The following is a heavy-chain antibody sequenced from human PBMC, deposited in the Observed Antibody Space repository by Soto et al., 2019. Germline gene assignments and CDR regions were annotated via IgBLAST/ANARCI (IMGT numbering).Heavy chain of an antibody. Sequence: ASVKVSCKASGYTFTSYDINWVRQATGQGLEWMGWMNPNSGNTGYAQKFQGRVTMTRNTSISTACMELSSLRSEDTAVYYCARSQSSGWYSRYYYRMDVWGQGTTVTVSS. CDR3: ARSQSSGWYSRYYYRMDV. V-gene: IGHV1-8*01. CDR2: MNPNSGNT. D-gene: IGHD6-19*01. J-gene: IGHJ6*02. CDR1: GYTFTSYD.